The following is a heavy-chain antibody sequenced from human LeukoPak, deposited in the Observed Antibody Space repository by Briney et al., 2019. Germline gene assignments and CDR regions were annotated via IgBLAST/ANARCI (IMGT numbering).Heavy chain of an antibody. J-gene: IGHJ4*02. V-gene: IGHV4-39*07. CDR3: ARVIRYYGSGSQFDY. CDR1: GGSISSSSYY. Sequence: KPSETLSLTCTVSGGSISSSSYYWGWIRQPPGKGLEWIGSIYYSGSTYYNPSLKSRVTISVDTSKNQFSLKLSSVTAADTAVYYCARVIRYYGSGSQFDYWGQGTLVTVSS. CDR2: IYYSGST. D-gene: IGHD3-10*01.